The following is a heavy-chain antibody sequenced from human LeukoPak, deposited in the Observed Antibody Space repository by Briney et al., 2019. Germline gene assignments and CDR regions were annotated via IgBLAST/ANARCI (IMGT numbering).Heavy chain of an antibody. Sequence: ASVKVSCKASGYTFTSYGISWVRQAPGQGLEWMGWISAYNGNTNYAQKLQGRVTMTTDTSTSTAYMELRSLRSDDTAVYYCAILYSSSFLDAFDIWGQGTMVTVSS. CDR2: ISAYNGNT. D-gene: IGHD6-6*01. J-gene: IGHJ3*02. V-gene: IGHV1-18*01. CDR1: GYTFTSYG. CDR3: AILYSSSFLDAFDI.